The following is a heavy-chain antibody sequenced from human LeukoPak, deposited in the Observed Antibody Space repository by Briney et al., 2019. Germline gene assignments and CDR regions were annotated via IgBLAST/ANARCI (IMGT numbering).Heavy chain of an antibody. V-gene: IGHV1-46*01. CDR1: GYAFTSYY. CDR3: ARAGDSSSNNWFDP. Sequence: ASVKVSCKASGYAFTSYYMYWVRQAPGQGLEWMGIINPNRGSTSYAQKFQGRVTMTTDTSTSTAYMELRSLRSDDTAVYYCARAGDSSSNNWFDPWGQGTLVTVSS. CDR2: INPNRGST. J-gene: IGHJ5*02. D-gene: IGHD6-6*01.